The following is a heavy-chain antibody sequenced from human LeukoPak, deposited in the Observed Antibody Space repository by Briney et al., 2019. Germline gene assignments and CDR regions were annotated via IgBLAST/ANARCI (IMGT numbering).Heavy chain of an antibody. V-gene: IGHV3-33*01. D-gene: IGHD1-26*01. CDR2: IWYDGSNK. CDR3: ARTVGNAFDI. J-gene: IGHJ3*02. CDR1: GFTFSSYG. Sequence: GRSLRLSCAASGFTFSSYGMHWVRQAPGKGLEWVAVIWYDGSNKYYADSVKGRFTISRDNSKNTLCLEMNSLRADDTAVYYCARTVGNAFDIWGQGTMVTVSS.